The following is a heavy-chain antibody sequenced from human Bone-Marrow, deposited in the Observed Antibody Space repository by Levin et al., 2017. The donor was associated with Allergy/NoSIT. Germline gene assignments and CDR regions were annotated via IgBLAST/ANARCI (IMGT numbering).Heavy chain of an antibody. D-gene: IGHD6-13*01. J-gene: IGHJ4*02. CDR3: ARSGGKQQLWDY. Sequence: GESLKISCAASGFTFSSYAMHWVRQAPGKGLEWVAVISYDGSNKYYADSVKGRFTISRDNSKNTLYLQMNSLRAEDTAVYYCARSGGKQQLWDYWGQGTLVTVSS. CDR1: GFTFSSYA. CDR2: ISYDGSNK. V-gene: IGHV3-30*04.